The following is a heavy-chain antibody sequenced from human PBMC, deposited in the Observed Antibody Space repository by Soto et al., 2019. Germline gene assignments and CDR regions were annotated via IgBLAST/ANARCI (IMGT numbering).Heavy chain of an antibody. V-gene: IGHV3-48*01. CDR3: ARDYYDILTGYYGGPENWFAP. J-gene: IGHJ5*02. CDR1: GFTFSSYS. CDR2: ISSSSSTI. Sequence: EVQLVESGGGLVQPGGSLRLSCAASGFTFSSYSMNWVRQAPGKGLEWVSYISSSSSTIYYADSVKGRFTISRDNAKNSLYLQMNSLRAADTAVYYGARDYYDILTGYYGGPENWFAPWGQGTLVTVSS. D-gene: IGHD3-9*01.